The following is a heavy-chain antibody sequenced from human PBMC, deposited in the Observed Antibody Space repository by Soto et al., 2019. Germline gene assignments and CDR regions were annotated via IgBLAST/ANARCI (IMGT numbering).Heavy chain of an antibody. V-gene: IGHV4-30-2*01. CDR3: ARGGLLPDY. CDR2: LSHSGST. D-gene: IGHD6-19*01. CDR1: GGSTSSGGYS. J-gene: IGHJ4*02. Sequence: QLQLQESGSGLVKPSQTLSLTCAVSGGSTSSGGYSWSWLRQPPGKGLEWIGYLSHSGSTYYNPSLKSRVTISVDTSKNQFSLRLSSVTAADTAVYYCARGGLLPDYWGQGTLVTVSS.